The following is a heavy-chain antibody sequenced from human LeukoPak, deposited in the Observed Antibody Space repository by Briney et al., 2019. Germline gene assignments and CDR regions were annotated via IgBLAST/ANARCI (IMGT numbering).Heavy chain of an antibody. V-gene: IGHV3-53*01. D-gene: IGHD3-10*01. CDR1: GFTVSSNY. J-gene: IGHJ3*02. Sequence: GSLRLSCAGSGFTVSSNYINWDRQAPGKGLEWFSVIYSGGSTYSPDSVKGRFTISRDNSKNTLYLQRNSLRAEDTAVYYCARDRRGVGAFDIWGQGTMVTVSS. CDR2: IYSGGST. CDR3: ARDRRGVGAFDI.